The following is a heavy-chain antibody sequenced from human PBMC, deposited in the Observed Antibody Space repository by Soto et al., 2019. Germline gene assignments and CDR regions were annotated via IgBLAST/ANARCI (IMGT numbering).Heavy chain of an antibody. J-gene: IGHJ6*02. CDR3: ARGDVDCSSTSCQRPNYYYYGMDV. CDR1: GFTFSSYW. Sequence: GGSLRLSCAASGFTFSSYWMSWVRQAPGKGLEWVANIKQDGSEKYYVDSVKGRFTISRDNAKNSLYLQMNSLRAEDTAVYYCARGDVDCSSTSCQRPNYYYYGMDVWGQGTTVTVSS. V-gene: IGHV3-7*05. D-gene: IGHD2-2*01. CDR2: IKQDGSEK.